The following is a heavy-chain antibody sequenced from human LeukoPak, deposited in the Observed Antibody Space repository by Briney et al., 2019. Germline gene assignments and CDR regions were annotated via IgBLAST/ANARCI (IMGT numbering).Heavy chain of an antibody. CDR2: IWYDGSNK. V-gene: IGHV3-33*01. Sequence: PGRSLRLSCAASGFTFSSYGMHWVRQAPGKGLEWVAVIWYDGSNKYYADSVKGRFTISRDNSKNTLYLQMNSLRAEDTAVYYCARDAGHHYDFWSGHFSSDAGRPFDIWGQGTMVTVSS. J-gene: IGHJ3*02. CDR1: GFTFSSYG. CDR3: ARDAGHHYDFWSGHFSSDAGRPFDI. D-gene: IGHD3-3*01.